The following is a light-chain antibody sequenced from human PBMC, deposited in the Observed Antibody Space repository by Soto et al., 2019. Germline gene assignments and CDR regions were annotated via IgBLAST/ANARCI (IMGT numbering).Light chain of an antibody. CDR2: GAS. CDR3: QQYGGSPPYT. Sequence: VVLTQSPGTLSLSPGERASLSCRASQSINNNYLAWYQQKPGQAPRLLIYGASSRATGIPDRFSGSGSGTDFTLTINRLEPEDFAVYYCQQYGGSPPYTFGQGTNLEIK. J-gene: IGKJ2*01. V-gene: IGKV3-20*01. CDR1: QSINNNY.